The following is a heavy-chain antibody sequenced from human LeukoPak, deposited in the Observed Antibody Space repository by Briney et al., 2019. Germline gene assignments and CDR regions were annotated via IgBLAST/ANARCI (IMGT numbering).Heavy chain of an antibody. Sequence: GESLKISCKGSGHSFTNYWIGWVRPMPGKGLAWMGIIYPGDSDTTYSPSFQGQVTISVDKSITTAYLQWSSLKASDTAMYYCAKHFSGGDYDAFEIWGQGTLLTVSP. V-gene: IGHV5-51*01. J-gene: IGHJ3*02. CDR3: AKHFSGGDYDAFEI. CDR2: IYPGDSDT. CDR1: GHSFTNYW. D-gene: IGHD2-21*01.